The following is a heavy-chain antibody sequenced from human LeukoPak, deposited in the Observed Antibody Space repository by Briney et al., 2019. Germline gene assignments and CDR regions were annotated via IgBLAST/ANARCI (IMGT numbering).Heavy chain of an antibody. CDR3: ARDPMKYYFDY. J-gene: IGHJ4*02. V-gene: IGHV1-46*01. CDR1: GYTFTSYY. Sequence: ASVKVSCKASGYTFTSYYMHWVRQAPGQGLEWMEIINPSGGSTSYAQKFQGRVTMTRDTSTSTVYMELSSLRSEDTAVYYCARDPMKYYFDYWGQGTLVTVSS. CDR2: INPSGGST.